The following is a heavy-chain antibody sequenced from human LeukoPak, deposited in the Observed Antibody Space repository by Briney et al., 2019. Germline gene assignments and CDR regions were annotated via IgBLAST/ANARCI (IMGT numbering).Heavy chain of an antibody. CDR1: GYTFTSYD. CDR2: MNPNSGNT. CDR3: ASLGEGYLWLFYMYYFDY. V-gene: IGHV1-8*01. J-gene: IGHJ4*02. Sequence: ASVKVSCKASGYTFTSYDINWVRQATGQGLEWMGWMNPNSGNTGYAQKFQGRVTMTRNTSTTTAYLELRSLKSEDTAVYYCASLGEGYLWLFYMYYFDYWGQGTLVTVSS. D-gene: IGHD3-22*01.